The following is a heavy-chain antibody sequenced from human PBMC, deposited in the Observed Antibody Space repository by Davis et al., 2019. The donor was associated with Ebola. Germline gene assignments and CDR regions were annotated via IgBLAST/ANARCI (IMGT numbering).Heavy chain of an antibody. D-gene: IGHD4-17*01. CDR1: GFTFTSYP. CDR2: ISYDGSNK. Sequence: GESLKISCAASGFTFTSYPMPWVRQAPGKALEWVAVISYDGSNKYYADSLKGRFTISRDNSKNTLYLQMNSLRAEDTAVYYCAKVTGDYGYWGQGTLVTVSS. J-gene: IGHJ4*02. V-gene: IGHV3-30*18. CDR3: AKVTGDYGY.